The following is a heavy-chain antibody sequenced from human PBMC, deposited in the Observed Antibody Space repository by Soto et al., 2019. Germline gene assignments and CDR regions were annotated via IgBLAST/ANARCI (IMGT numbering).Heavy chain of an antibody. J-gene: IGHJ3*02. CDR3: ARRDYDILTGYYMFDAFDI. V-gene: IGHV3-33*01. Sequence: QVQLVESGGGVVQPGRSLRLSCAASGFTFSSYGMHWARQAPGKGLEWVAVIWYDGSNKYYADSVKGRFTISRDNSKNTLYLQMNSLRAEDTAVYYCARRDYDILTGYYMFDAFDIWGQGTMVTVSS. CDR1: GFTFSSYG. CDR2: IWYDGSNK. D-gene: IGHD3-9*01.